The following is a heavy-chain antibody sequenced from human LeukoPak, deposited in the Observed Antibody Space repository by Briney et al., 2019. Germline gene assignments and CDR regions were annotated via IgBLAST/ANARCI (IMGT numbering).Heavy chain of an antibody. CDR3: ALVALATTYYFDY. V-gene: IGHV1-2*02. CDR2: INPNSGGT. D-gene: IGHD1-26*01. CDR1: GYTFTGYY. Sequence: ASVKVSCKASGYTFTGYYMHWVRQAPGQGLEWMGWINPNSGGTNYAQKFQGRVTMTRDTSISTAYMELSGLRSDDTAVYYCALVALATTYYFDYWGQGTLVTVSS. J-gene: IGHJ4*02.